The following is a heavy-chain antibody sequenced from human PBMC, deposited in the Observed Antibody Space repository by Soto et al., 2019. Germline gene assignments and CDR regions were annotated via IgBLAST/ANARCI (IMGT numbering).Heavy chain of an antibody. CDR3: ARDFVPFSSSWPYYFDY. Sequence: GASVKGSCKASGYTFTGSHMHWVRQAPGQRLEWMGWINPKSGDTYYPQKFQGWVTMTRDTSINTAYIEVNRLTSDDTAVYYCARDFVPFSSSWPYYFDYWGQGTRVTVSS. CDR2: INPKSGDT. J-gene: IGHJ4*02. CDR1: GYTFTGSH. D-gene: IGHD2-2*01. V-gene: IGHV1-2*04.